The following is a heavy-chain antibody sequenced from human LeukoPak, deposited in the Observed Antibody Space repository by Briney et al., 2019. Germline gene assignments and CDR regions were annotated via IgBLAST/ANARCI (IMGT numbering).Heavy chain of an antibody. CDR1: GFTFSTYW. CDR2: IKQGGSEK. Sequence: GGSLRLSCAASGFTFSTYWMSWVRQAPGKGLQWVANIKQGGSEKYYVDSVKGRFTISRDNSKNTLYLQMGSLRAEDMAVYYCAREYSSGWSASYYFDYWGQGTLVTVSS. J-gene: IGHJ4*02. V-gene: IGHV3-7*01. CDR3: AREYSSGWSASYYFDY. D-gene: IGHD6-19*01.